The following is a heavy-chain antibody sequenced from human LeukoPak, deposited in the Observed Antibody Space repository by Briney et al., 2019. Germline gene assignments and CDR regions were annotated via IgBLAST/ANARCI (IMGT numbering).Heavy chain of an antibody. V-gene: IGHV3-23*01. D-gene: IGHD3-10*01. J-gene: IGHJ4*02. CDR3: AKVLLWFGELPYYFDY. CDR2: ISGSGGST. Sequence: PGGFLRLSCAASGFTFSSYAMSWVRQAPGKGLEWVSAISGSGGSTYYADSVKGRFTISRDNSKNTLYLRMNSLRAEDTAVYYCAKVLLWFGELPYYFDYWGQGTLVTVSS. CDR1: GFTFSSYA.